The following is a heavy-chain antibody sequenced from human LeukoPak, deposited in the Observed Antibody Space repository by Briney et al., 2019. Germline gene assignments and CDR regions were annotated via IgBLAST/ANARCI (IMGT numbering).Heavy chain of an antibody. D-gene: IGHD6-19*01. CDR1: GFTFSSYG. J-gene: IGHJ4*02. CDR2: IRYDGSNK. V-gene: IGHV3-30*02. CDR3: ALRIEVTGALCFDS. Sequence: PGGSLRLSCAASGFTFSSYGMHWVRQAPGKGLEWVAFIRYDGSNKYYADSVKGRFTISRDNSKNTLYLQMNSLRAEDTAVYYCALRIEVTGALCFDSWGQGTLVTVSS.